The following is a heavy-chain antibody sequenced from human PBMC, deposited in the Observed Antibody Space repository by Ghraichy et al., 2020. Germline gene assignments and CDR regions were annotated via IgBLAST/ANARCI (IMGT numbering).Heavy chain of an antibody. CDR1: GFMFTNYW. Sequence: SCAASGFMFTNYWMSWVRQAPGKGLEWVANIKQDGSEKYYVASVKGRFTISRDNAKSSLFLQMNSLRAEDTAIYYCARESSSSPRYGMDVWGQGTTVTVSS. J-gene: IGHJ6*02. CDR2: IKQDGSEK. D-gene: IGHD6-13*01. V-gene: IGHV3-7*01. CDR3: ARESSSSPRYGMDV.